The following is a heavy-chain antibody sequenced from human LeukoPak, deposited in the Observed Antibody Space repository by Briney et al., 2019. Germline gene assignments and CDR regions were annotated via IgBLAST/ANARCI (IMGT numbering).Heavy chain of an antibody. CDR1: GFAFTDHP. CDR2: IGGDGIA. V-gene: IGHV3-69-1*01. J-gene: IGHJ4*02. D-gene: IGHD3-16*01. CDR3: AKDRANWAIDD. Sequence: GGSLRLSCVASGFAFTDHPMNWVRQAPGKGLEWISYIGGDGIAFYADSVKGRFTASKDDARKSMYLQMNSLRVEDTAVYYCAKDRANWAIDDWGQGTQVTVSS.